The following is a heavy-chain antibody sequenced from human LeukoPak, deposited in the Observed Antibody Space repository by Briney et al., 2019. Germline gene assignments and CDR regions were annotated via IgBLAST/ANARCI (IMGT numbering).Heavy chain of an antibody. CDR1: GYTFTSYD. D-gene: IGHD3-10*01. CDR2: MNPNSGNT. V-gene: IGHV1-8*01. Sequence: GASVKVSCKASGYTFTSYDINWVRQAPGQGLEWMGWMNPNSGNTGYAQKSQARVTMTRNPSISTAYMELSSLKSEDTAVYYCARESGFYGSGSRYWGQGTLVTVSS. CDR3: ARESGFYGSGSRY. J-gene: IGHJ4*02.